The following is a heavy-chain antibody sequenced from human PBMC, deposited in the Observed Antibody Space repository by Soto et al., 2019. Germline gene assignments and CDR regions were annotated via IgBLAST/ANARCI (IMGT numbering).Heavy chain of an antibody. V-gene: IGHV1-46*01. D-gene: IGHD5-18*01. J-gene: IGHJ4*02. CDR3: ARVRTQLWFAY. CDR1: GYTFTSYY. Sequence: ASVKVSWKASGYTFTSYYMHWVRQAPGQGLEWMGIINPSGGSTSYAQKFQGRVTMTRDTSTSTVYMELSSPISEDTAVYYCARVRTQLWFAYWGQGTLVTVSS. CDR2: INPSGGST.